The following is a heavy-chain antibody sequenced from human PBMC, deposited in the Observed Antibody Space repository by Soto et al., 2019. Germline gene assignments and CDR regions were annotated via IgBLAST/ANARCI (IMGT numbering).Heavy chain of an antibody. D-gene: IGHD6-19*01. J-gene: IGHJ3*02. V-gene: IGHV1-3*01. CDR3: ARGMYSSGWLAFDI. CDR1: GYTFTSYA. CDR2: INAGNGNT. Sequence: QVPLVQSGAEVKKPGASVKVSCKASGYTFTSYAMHWVRQAPGQRLEWMGWINAGNGNTKYSQKFQGRVTITRDTSASTADMELSSLRSEDTAVYYCARGMYSSGWLAFDIWGQGTMVTVSS.